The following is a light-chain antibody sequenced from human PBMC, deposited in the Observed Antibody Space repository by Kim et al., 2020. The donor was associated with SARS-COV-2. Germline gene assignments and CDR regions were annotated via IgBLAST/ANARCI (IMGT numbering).Light chain of an antibody. V-gene: IGKV3-11*01. Sequence: SLPPGRRATLSCSASQSISGSLLWYQQRPGQAPRLLINDASNRATGIPGSFSGSGSGTDFTLTISSPEPEDLAVYYCQHRANWPYTFGQGTKLEI. CDR3: QHRANWPYT. CDR2: DAS. CDR1: QSISGS. J-gene: IGKJ2*01.